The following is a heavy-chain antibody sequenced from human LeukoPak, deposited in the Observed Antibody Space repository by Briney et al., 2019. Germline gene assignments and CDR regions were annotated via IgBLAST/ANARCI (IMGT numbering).Heavy chain of an antibody. CDR2: IYSGGST. Sequence: GGSLRLSCAASGFTFSSYAMSWVRQAPGKGLEWVSVIYSGGSTYYADSVKGRFTISRDNSKNTLYLQMNSLRAEDTAVYYCARERVLYSSSPMGFDPWGQGTLVTVSS. CDR1: GFTFSSYA. D-gene: IGHD6-13*01. CDR3: ARERVLYSSSPMGFDP. J-gene: IGHJ5*02. V-gene: IGHV3-53*01.